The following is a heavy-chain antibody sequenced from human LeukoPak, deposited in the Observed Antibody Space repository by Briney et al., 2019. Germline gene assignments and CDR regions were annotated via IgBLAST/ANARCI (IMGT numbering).Heavy chain of an antibody. J-gene: IGHJ4*02. CDR2: ISSSSSYI. CDR1: GFTVSSNY. CDR3: ARDSMGGYDSYFDY. D-gene: IGHD5-12*01. Sequence: GGSLRLSCAASGFTVSSNYMSWVRQAPGKGLEWVSSISSSSSYIYYADSVKGRFTISRDDAKNSLYLQMNSLRAEDTAVYYCARDSMGGYDSYFDYWGQGTLVTVSS. V-gene: IGHV3-21*01.